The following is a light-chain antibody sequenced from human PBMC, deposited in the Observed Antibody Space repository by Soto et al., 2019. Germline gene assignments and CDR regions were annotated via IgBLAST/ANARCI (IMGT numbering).Light chain of an antibody. CDR2: GST. V-gene: IGLV1-40*01. CDR1: GSNIGAPYD. CDR3: CSYAGSSTFYV. J-gene: IGLJ1*01. Sequence: QSVLTQPPSLSGAPGQRVTTSCTGSGSNIGAPYDVHWYQHLPGTAPKLLIYGSTNRPSGVPGRFSGSKSGTSASLAITGLQAEDEADYYCCSYAGSSTFYVFGTGTKVTVL.